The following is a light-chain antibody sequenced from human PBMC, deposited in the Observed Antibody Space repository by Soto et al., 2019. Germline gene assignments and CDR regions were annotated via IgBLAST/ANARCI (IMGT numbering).Light chain of an antibody. CDR2: EVN. J-gene: IGLJ2*01. CDR3: SSYTSTSIVV. Sequence: QSALTQPPSVSGSPGQSVTISCTGTSSDVGSYNRVSWYQQPPGTAPKLMIYEVNNRPSGVPDRFSGSKSGNTASLTISGLQAEDEADYYCSSYTSTSIVVFGGGTKVTVL. V-gene: IGLV2-18*02. CDR1: SSDVGSYNR.